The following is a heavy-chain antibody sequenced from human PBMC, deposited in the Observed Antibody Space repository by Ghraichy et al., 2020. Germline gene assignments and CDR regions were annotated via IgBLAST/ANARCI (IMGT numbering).Heavy chain of an antibody. CDR2: ISSSGSTI. J-gene: IGHJ4*02. D-gene: IGHD3-10*01. CDR3: ARADGGLFYFDY. Sequence: GGSLRLSCAASGFTFSSYEMNWVRQAPGKGLEWVSYISSSGSTIYYADSVKGRFTISRDNAKNSLYLQMNSLRAEDTAVYYCARADGGLFYFDYWGQGTLVTVSS. CDR1: GFTFSSYE. V-gene: IGHV3-48*03.